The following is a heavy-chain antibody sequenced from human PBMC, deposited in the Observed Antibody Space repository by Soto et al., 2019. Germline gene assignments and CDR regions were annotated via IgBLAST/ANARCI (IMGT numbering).Heavy chain of an antibody. V-gene: IGHV1-3*01. D-gene: IGHD5-18*01. J-gene: IGHJ4*02. CDR2: INAGNGNT. CDR3: ARDPGYSYGYN. Sequence: ASVKVSCRASCYTFTTYAMNWVGQAPGQRLEWMGWINAGNGNTQYSQQFQGRVTITRDTSASTAYMELSSLRSEDTAVYYCARDPGYSYGYNWGQGTLVTVSS. CDR1: CYTFTTYA.